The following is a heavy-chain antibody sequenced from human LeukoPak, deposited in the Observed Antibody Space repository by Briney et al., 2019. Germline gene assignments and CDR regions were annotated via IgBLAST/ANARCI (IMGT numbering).Heavy chain of an antibody. CDR3: AREAYNWNPLDY. Sequence: PGGSLRLSCAASGFTVSSNYMSWVRQAPGKGLEWVSVIYSGGSTYYADSVKGRFTISRDNSKNTLYLQMNSLRAEDTAVYYCAREAYNWNPLDYWGQGTLVTVSS. V-gene: IGHV3-66*01. J-gene: IGHJ4*02. CDR2: IYSGGST. CDR1: GFTVSSNY. D-gene: IGHD1-20*01.